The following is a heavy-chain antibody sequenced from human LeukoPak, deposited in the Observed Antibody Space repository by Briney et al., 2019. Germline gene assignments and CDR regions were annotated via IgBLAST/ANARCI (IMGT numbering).Heavy chain of an antibody. J-gene: IGHJ4*02. V-gene: IGHV1-2*06. CDR1: GYTLTGYY. D-gene: IGHD3-10*01. CDR3: ARMYGSGSYLALDY. Sequence: ASVKVSCKASGYTLTGYYMHWVRQAPGQGLEWMGRINPNSGGTNYAQKFQGRVTMTRDTSISTAYMELSRLRSDDTAVYYCARMYGSGSYLALDYWGQGTLVTVSS. CDR2: INPNSGGT.